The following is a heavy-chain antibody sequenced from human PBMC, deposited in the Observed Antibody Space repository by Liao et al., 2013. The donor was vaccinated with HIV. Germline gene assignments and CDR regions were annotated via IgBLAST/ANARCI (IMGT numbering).Heavy chain of an antibody. CDR2: IYYSGST. V-gene: IGHV4-39*07. Sequence: QLQLQESGPGLVKPSETLSLTCTVSGGSISSSSYYWGWIRQPPGKGLEWIGSIYYSGSTYYNPSLKSRVTISVDTSKNQFSLRLSSVTAADTAVYYCAREEYYDSSAYVSRAFDIWGQGTMVTVSS. J-gene: IGHJ3*02. CDR3: AREEYYDSSAYVSRAFDI. D-gene: IGHD3-22*01. CDR1: GGSISSSSYY.